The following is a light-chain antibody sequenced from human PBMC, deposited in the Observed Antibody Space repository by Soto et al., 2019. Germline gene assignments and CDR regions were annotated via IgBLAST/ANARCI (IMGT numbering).Light chain of an antibody. CDR1: QSFSSSY. CDR2: GAF. J-gene: IGKJ1*01. CDR3: QQRTDRPPWT. V-gene: IGKV3D-20*02. Sequence: EIVLTQSPGTLSLSPGERATLSCRASQSFSSSYLAWYQQRPGQAPRLLIYGAFSRATGIPDRFSGSGSGTDFTLTISRLEPEDFAVYYCQQRTDRPPWTFGQGTKVDI.